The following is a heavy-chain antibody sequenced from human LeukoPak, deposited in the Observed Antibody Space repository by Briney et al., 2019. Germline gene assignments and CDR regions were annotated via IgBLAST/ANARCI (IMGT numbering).Heavy chain of an antibody. CDR3: TRGDY. CDR1: GYTFTNFD. J-gene: IGHJ4*02. CDR2: MTPKNGNA. Sequence: ASVKVSCKASGYTFTNFDINWVRQASGQGLEWVAWMTPKNGNAGYAQKFQGRVTLTRDTSISTAFMELNSLKSEDSAVYYCTRGDYWGQGTPVTVSS. V-gene: IGHV1-8*01.